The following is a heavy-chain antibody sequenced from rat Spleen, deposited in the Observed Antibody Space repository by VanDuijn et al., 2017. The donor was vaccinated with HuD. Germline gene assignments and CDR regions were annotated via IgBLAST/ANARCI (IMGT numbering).Heavy chain of an antibody. V-gene: IGHV5-46*01. CDR1: GFTFSSFA. CDR3: TRSRINYGGPGDY. CDR2: ITNTGGST. D-gene: IGHD1-11*01. Sequence: EVQLVESGGGLVQPGRSMKLSCAASGFTFSSFAMAWVRQAPTKGLEWVASITNTGGSTYYPDSVKGRFTISRDNAKSTLYLQMNSLRSEDTATYYCTRSRINYGGPGDYWGQGVMVTVSS. J-gene: IGHJ2*01.